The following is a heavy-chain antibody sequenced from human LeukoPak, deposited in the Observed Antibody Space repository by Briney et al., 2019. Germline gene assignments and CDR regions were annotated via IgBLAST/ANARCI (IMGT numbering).Heavy chain of an antibody. CDR3: ARVREGWELLGYYFDY. Sequence: SSETLSLTCAVYGGSFSGYYWSWIRQPPGKGLEWIGYIYHSGSTYYNPSLKSRVTISVDRSKNQFSLKLSSVTAADTAVYYCARVREGWELLGYYFDYWGQGTLVTVSS. J-gene: IGHJ4*02. D-gene: IGHD1-26*01. CDR1: GGSFSGYY. CDR2: IYHSGST. V-gene: IGHV4-34*01.